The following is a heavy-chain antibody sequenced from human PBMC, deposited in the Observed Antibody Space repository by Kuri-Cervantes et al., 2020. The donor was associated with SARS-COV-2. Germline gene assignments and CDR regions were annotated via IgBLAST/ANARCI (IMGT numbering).Heavy chain of an antibody. CDR3: ARSTPFRRLVVISQGGAFDI. Sequence: GGSLRLSCGGSGFIFSHYWMTWIRQAPERGLEWVASIKEDGIERFYVYSVEGRFTVSRDDARNSLYLQMNSLRGEDTAVYYCARSTPFRRLVVISQGGAFDIWGQGTMVTVSS. J-gene: IGHJ3*02. CDR2: IKEDGIER. V-gene: IGHV3-7*03. D-gene: IGHD3-22*01. CDR1: GFIFSHYW.